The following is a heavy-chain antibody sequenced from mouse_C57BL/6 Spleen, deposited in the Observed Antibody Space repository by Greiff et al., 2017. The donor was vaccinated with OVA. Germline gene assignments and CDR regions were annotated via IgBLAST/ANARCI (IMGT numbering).Heavy chain of an antibody. CDR3: ARKDGYYPMDY. D-gene: IGHD2-3*01. Sequence: QIQLQQPGAELVKPGASVKLSCKASGYTFTSYWLHWVKQRPGQGLEWIGMIHPNSGSTNYNEKFKSKATLTVDKSSSTAYMQLSSLTSEDSAVYYCARKDGYYPMDYWGQGTSVTVSS. J-gene: IGHJ4*01. CDR1: GYTFTSYW. CDR2: IHPNSGST. V-gene: IGHV1-64*01.